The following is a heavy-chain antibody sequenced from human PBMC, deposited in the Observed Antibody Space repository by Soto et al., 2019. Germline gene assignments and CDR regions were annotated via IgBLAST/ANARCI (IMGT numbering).Heavy chain of an antibody. Sequence: GSGPTLVNPTQTLTLTCTFSGFSLTNRGVGVGWIRQPPGKALEWLAIIYGNDEKHYSPFLESRLTITKDTSKTQVVFTLTNMDPVDTATYFCAHSSREDTAMALLFDYWGQGTLVTVS. CDR2: IYGNDEK. D-gene: IGHD5-18*01. CDR1: GFSLTNRGVG. J-gene: IGHJ4*02. CDR3: AHSSREDTAMALLFDY. V-gene: IGHV2-5*01.